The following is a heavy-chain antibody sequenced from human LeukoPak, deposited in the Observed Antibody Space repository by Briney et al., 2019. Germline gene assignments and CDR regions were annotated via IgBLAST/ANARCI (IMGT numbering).Heavy chain of an antibody. V-gene: IGHV1-2*02. CDR2: INPNSGGT. J-gene: IGHJ6*02. D-gene: IGHD2-21*02. CDR3: ATCQSAGDCYIYNYYVMDV. CDR1: GSTFTGYY. Sequence: ASVKVSCKASGSTFTGYYMHWVRQAPGQGLEWMGWINPNSGGTNYAQKFQGRVTMTRDSSITTAYMELSSLRSDDTAVYYCATCQSAGDCYIYNYYVMDVWGQGTSVTVSS.